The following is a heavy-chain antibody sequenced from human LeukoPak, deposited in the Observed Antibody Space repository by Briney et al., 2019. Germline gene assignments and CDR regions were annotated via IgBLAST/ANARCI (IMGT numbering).Heavy chain of an antibody. CDR1: GFTVSSND. D-gene: IGHD4-23*01. J-gene: IGHJ4*02. Sequence: GGSLRLSCAVSGFTVSSNDMSWVRQAPGEGLEWVSVLYSGGSTYYADSVKGRFTISRDNSKNTLSLEMNSLRAEDTAVYYCARGRPHGNDYWGQGTLVTVSS. V-gene: IGHV3-53*01. CDR3: ARGRPHGNDY. CDR2: LYSGGST.